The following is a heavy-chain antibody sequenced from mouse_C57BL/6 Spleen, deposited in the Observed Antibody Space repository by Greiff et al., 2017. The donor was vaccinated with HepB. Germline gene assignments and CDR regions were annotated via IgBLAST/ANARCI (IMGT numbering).Heavy chain of an antibody. V-gene: IGHV1-4*01. CDR3: ARIRTVVARGYAMDY. CDR1: GYTFTSYT. D-gene: IGHD1-1*01. CDR2: INPSSGYT. Sequence: VQLQQSGAELARPGASVKMSCKASGYTFTSYTMHWVKQRPGQGLEWIGYINPSSGYTKYNQKFKDKATLTADKSSSTAYMQLSSLTSEDSAVYYCARIRTVVARGYAMDYWGQGTSVTVSS. J-gene: IGHJ4*01.